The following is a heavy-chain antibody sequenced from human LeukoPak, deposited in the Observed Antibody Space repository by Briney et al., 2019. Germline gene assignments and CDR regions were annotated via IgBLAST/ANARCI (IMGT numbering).Heavy chain of an antibody. CDR2: INPNSGGT. CDR3: ARDYDY. J-gene: IGHJ4*02. Sequence: ASVKVSCKASGYTFSGYYLFWLRQAPGQGLEYMGWINPNSGGTNYAQKFQGRVTMTRDTSISTAYMELSRLRSDDTAVYYCARDYDYWGQGTLVTVSS. CDR1: GYTFSGYY. V-gene: IGHV1-2*02.